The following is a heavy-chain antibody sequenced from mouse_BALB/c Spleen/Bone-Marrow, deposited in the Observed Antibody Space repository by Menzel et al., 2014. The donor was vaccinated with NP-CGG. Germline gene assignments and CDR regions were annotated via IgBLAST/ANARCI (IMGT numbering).Heavy chain of an antibody. CDR3: ARRWLPYAMDY. CDR2: INPYNDGT. J-gene: IGHJ4*01. CDR1: GYTFXSYI. Sequence: EVQLQQSGPELVKPGASVKMSCKASGYTFXSYIMHWVKQKPGQGLEWIGYINPYNDGTKYNEKFKGKATLTSDKSSSTAYMELSSLTSEDSAVYYCARRWLPYAMDYWGQGTSVTVSS. V-gene: IGHV1-14*01. D-gene: IGHD2-3*01.